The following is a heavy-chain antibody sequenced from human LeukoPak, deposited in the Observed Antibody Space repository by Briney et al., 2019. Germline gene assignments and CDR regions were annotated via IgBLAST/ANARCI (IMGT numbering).Heavy chain of an antibody. D-gene: IGHD6-13*01. CDR1: GFTFSSYA. CDR3: ARDKYSSSWKSGWFDP. CDR2: ISSNGGST. J-gene: IGHJ5*02. Sequence: GGSLRLSCAASGFTFSSYAMHWVRQAPGKGLEYVSAISSNGGSTYYANSEKGRFTISRDNSKNTLYLQMGSLRAEDMAVYYCARDKYSSSWKSGWFDPWGQGTLVTVSS. V-gene: IGHV3-64*01.